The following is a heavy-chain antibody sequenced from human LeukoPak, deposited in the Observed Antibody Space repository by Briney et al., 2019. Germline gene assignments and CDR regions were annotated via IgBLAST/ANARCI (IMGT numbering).Heavy chain of an antibody. V-gene: IGHV3-49*04. CDR2: IRSKAYRGTT. CDR1: GFTLGDHA. J-gene: IGHJ6*02. Sequence: QPVRSLRLSCTGSGFTLGDHAMSWVREAPGEGREWVGFIRSKAYRGTTEYAASVKGRFTISRDDSASIAYLQMNSLRTEDTAVYYCARGPIQLWIHNAMDVWGQGTTVTVSS. D-gene: IGHD5-18*01. CDR3: ARGPIQLWIHNAMDV.